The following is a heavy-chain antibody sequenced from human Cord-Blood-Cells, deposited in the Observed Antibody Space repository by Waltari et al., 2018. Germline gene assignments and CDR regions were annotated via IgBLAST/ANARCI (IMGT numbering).Heavy chain of an antibody. CDR3: ARSGDIVATIDY. CDR1: GYSISSGYY. D-gene: IGHD5-12*01. V-gene: IGHV4-38-2*01. CDR2: IYHSGST. Sequence: QVQLQESGPGLVKPSETLSLTCAVSGYSISSGYYWGWIRQPPGKGLEWIGSIYHSGSTYYNPSLKSRVTISVDTSKNQFSLKLSSVTAADTAVYYCARSGDIVATIDYWGQGTLVTVSS. J-gene: IGHJ4*02.